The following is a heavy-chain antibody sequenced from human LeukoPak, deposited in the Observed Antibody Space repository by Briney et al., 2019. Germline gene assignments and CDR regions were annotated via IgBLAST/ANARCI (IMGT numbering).Heavy chain of an antibody. Sequence: SETLSLTCTVSGGSISSYYWSWIRQPPGKGLEWIGYIYYSGSTIYNPSLKSRVTISVDTSKNQFSLKLSSVTAADTAVYYCARGVVVTSPNFDYWGQGTLVTVSS. CDR2: IYYSGST. V-gene: IGHV4-59*01. D-gene: IGHD3-22*01. J-gene: IGHJ4*02. CDR1: GGSISSYY. CDR3: ARGVVVTSPNFDY.